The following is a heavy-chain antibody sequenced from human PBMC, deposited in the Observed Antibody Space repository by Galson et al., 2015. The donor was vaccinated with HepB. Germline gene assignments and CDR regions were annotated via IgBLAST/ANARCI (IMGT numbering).Heavy chain of an antibody. CDR2: ISSSGTYT. J-gene: IGHJ6*03. V-gene: IGHV3-21*01. CDR3: ARGREYPLAYCKACNYYYMDV. CDR1: GFSFSTYS. D-gene: IGHD2-2*01. Sequence: SLRLSCAASGFSFSTYSIHWVRQAPGKGLEWVSSISSSGTYTDYADSVKGRFTFSRDSAKNSLYLQMNSLRAEDTAVYYCARGREYPLAYCKACNYYYMDVWGKGTTVTVSS.